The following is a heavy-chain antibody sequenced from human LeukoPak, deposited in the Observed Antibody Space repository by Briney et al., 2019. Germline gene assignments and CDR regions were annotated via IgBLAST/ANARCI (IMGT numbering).Heavy chain of an antibody. CDR3: ARDPTGYTGGDI. J-gene: IGHJ3*02. CDR1: GFTFSSYG. CDR2: IRSDGSEE. D-gene: IGHD2-2*02. V-gene: IGHV3-30*02. Sequence: GGSLRLSCAASGFTFSSYGMDWVRQAPGKGLEWVTFIRSDGSEERYADSVKGRLTISRDNFKNTLYLQMNSLRSEDTAVYYCARDPTGYTGGDIWGQGTMVIVSS.